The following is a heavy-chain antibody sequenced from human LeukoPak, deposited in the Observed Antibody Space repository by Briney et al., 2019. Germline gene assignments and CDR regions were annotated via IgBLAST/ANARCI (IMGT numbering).Heavy chain of an antibody. Sequence: SETLSLTCTVSGGSISSHYWSWIRQPPGKGLEWIGYIYYSGSTNYNPSLKSRVTISVDTSKNQFSLKLSSVTAADTAVYYCARESDFSGRYFQHWGQGTLVTVSS. CDR2: IYYSGST. J-gene: IGHJ1*01. CDR3: ARESDFSGRYFQH. V-gene: IGHV4-59*11. CDR1: GGSISSHY. D-gene: IGHD3-10*01.